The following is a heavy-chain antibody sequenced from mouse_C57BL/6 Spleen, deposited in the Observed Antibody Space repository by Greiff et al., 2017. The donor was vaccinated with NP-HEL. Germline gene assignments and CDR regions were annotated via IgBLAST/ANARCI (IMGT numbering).Heavy chain of an antibody. CDR2: IDPSDSYT. J-gene: IGHJ3*01. CDR1: GYTFTSYW. V-gene: IGHV1-50*01. CDR3: ARAIYYGYDGGFAY. D-gene: IGHD2-2*01. Sequence: VQLQESGAELVKPGASVKLSCKASGYTFTSYWMQWVKQRPGQGLEWIGEIDPSDSYTNYNQKFKGKATLTVDTSSSTAYMQLSSLTSEDSAVYYCARAIYYGYDGGFAYWGQGTLVTVSA.